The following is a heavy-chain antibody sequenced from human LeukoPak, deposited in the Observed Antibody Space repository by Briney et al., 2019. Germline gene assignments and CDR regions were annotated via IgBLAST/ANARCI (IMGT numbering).Heavy chain of an antibody. CDR3: APCGVAAAGNEWFDP. Sequence: SETLSLTCTVTGYSISSGYYWGWIRQPPGKGLEWIGSIHHSGSTFYNPSLKSRVTVSVDTSKNQFSLKLSSVTAADTAVYYCAPCGVAAAGNEWFDPWGQGTLVTVSS. CDR1: GYSISSGYY. J-gene: IGHJ5*02. V-gene: IGHV4-38-2*02. D-gene: IGHD6-13*01. CDR2: IHHSGST.